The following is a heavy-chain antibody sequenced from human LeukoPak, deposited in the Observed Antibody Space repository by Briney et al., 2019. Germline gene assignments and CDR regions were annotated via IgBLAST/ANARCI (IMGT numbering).Heavy chain of an antibody. CDR3: AKEPNKKYNSTDSRTISNWFDP. Sequence: PGGSLRLSCTASGFMFASYGMSWVRQAPGKGLEWVSVISGSGGTTYYADSVKGRFTISRDNSKNTLYLQMKSLRAEDTAVYYCAKEPNKKYNSTDSRTISNWFDPWGQGTLATVSS. CDR1: GFMFASYG. J-gene: IGHJ5*02. CDR2: ISGSGGTT. V-gene: IGHV3-23*01. D-gene: IGHD2/OR15-2a*01.